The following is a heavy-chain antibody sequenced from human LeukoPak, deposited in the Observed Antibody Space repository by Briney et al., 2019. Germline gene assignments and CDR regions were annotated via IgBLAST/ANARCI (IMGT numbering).Heavy chain of an antibody. CDR2: IKSKTDGGTT. V-gene: IGHV3-15*01. D-gene: IGHD3-10*01. J-gene: IGHJ4*02. CDR1: GFTFSNAW. Sequence: GGSLRLSCAASGFTFSNAWMSWVRQAPGKGLGWVGRIKSKTDGGTTDYAAPVKGRFTISRDDSKNTLYLQMNSLKTEDTAVYYCTSEVLWFGELYGYWGQGTLVTVSS. CDR3: TSEVLWFGELYGY.